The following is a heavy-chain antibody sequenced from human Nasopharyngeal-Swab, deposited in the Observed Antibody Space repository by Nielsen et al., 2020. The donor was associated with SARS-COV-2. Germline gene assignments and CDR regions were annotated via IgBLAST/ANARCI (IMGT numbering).Heavy chain of an antibody. CDR1: GFTLSDYY. J-gene: IGHJ5*02. Sequence: GGSLRLSCAASGFTLSDYYMSWIRQAPGKGLEWVSYISSSGSTIYYADSVKGRFTISRDSAKNSLYLQMNSLRAEDTAVYYCARTYYYDSSGYYYVWFDPWGQGTLVTVSS. CDR2: ISSSGSTI. CDR3: ARTYYYDSSGYYYVWFDP. V-gene: IGHV3-11*01. D-gene: IGHD3-22*01.